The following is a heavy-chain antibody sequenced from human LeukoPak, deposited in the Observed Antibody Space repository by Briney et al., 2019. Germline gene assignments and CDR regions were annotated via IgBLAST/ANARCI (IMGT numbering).Heavy chain of an antibody. V-gene: IGHV1-2*02. CDR2: INPNSGGT. Sequence: ASVKVSCKASGYTFTGYYMHWVRQAPGQGLEWMGCINPNSGGTNYAQKFQGRVTMTRDTYISTAYMELSRLRSDDTAVYYCARVGSRGYSGSLLLGYWGQGTLVTVSS. J-gene: IGHJ4*02. CDR1: GYTFTGYY. D-gene: IGHD1-26*01. CDR3: ARVGSRGYSGSLLLGY.